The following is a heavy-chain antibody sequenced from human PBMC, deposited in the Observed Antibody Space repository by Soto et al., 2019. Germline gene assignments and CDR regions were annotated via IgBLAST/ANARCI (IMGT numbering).Heavy chain of an antibody. V-gene: IGHV1-69*13. Sequence: SVKVSSKASGGTFSSYAISWVRQAPGQGLEWMGGIIPIFGTANYAQKFQGRVTITADESTSTAYMELSRRRSEDTAVYYCARETPIAVAGMWSSDYYYYGMDVWGQGTTVTVSS. CDR1: GGTFSSYA. J-gene: IGHJ6*02. D-gene: IGHD6-19*01. CDR2: IIPIFGTA. CDR3: ARETPIAVAGMWSSDYYYYGMDV.